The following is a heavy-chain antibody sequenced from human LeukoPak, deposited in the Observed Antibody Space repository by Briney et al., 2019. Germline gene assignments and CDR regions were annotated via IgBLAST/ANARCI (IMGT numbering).Heavy chain of an antibody. D-gene: IGHD4-11*01. J-gene: IGHJ4*02. V-gene: IGHV1-58*01. CDR3: AADLPYSNYGPLDY. Sequence: SVKVSCKASGFTFTNSAVQWVRQARGQRLEWIGWIIVGSGNTNYAQKFQERVTVTGDMSTNTAYLELSSLRSEDTAVYYCAADLPYSNYGPLDYWGQGTLVTVSS. CDR2: IIVGSGNT. CDR1: GFTFTNSA.